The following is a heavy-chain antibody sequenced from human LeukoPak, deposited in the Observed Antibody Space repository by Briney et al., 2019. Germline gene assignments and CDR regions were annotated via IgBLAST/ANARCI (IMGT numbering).Heavy chain of an antibody. CDR1: GFTFSSYA. D-gene: IGHD3-22*01. CDR3: ARVYYYDSSDAFDI. CDR2: ISSNGGST. Sequence: GGSLRLSCAASGFTFSSYAMHWVRQAPGKGLEYVSAISSNGGSTYYANSVKGRFTISRDNSKNTLYLQMGSLRAEDMAVYYCARVYYYDSSDAFDIWGQGTMVTVSS. J-gene: IGHJ3*02. V-gene: IGHV3-64*01.